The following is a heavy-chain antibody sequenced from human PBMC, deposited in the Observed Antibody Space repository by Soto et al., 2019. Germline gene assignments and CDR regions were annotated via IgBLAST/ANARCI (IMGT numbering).Heavy chain of an antibody. Sequence: TLSLTCAVYGGSFSGYYWSWIRQPPGKGLEWIGEINHSGSTNYNPSLKSRVTISVDTSKNQFSLKLSSVTAADTAVYYCARVSATVTTLVDYWGQGTLVTVSS. CDR2: INHSGST. CDR3: ARVSATVTTLVDY. V-gene: IGHV4-34*01. D-gene: IGHD4-17*01. CDR1: GGSFSGYY. J-gene: IGHJ4*02.